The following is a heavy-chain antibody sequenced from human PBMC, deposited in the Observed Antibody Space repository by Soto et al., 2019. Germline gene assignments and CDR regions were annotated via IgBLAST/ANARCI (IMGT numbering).Heavy chain of an antibody. CDR3: ALATSIAVAGKVFDY. CDR2: IYWDDDK. V-gene: IGHV2-5*02. D-gene: IGHD6-19*01. CDR1: GFSLSTSGVG. Sequence: QITLKESGPTLVKPTQTLTLTCTFSGFSLSTSGVGVGWIRQPPGKALEWLALIYWDDDKRYSPSLKSRLTITKDTSKNQVVLTMTNMDPVDTATYYCALATSIAVAGKVFDYWGQGTLVTVSS. J-gene: IGHJ4*02.